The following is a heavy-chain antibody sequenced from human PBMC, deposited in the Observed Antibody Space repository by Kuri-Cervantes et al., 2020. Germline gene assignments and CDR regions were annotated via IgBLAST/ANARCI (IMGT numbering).Heavy chain of an antibody. D-gene: IGHD2-2*01. CDR3: ARSRPRNRSCSSPSCLASGFFDV. CDR2: INHSGST. J-gene: IGHJ6*04. CDR1: SGSFSGYY. Sequence: GSLRLSCAVYSGSFSGYYWSWIRQPPGKGLEWIGEINHSGSTNYNPSLKSRVTISVDTSKNQFSLKLTSVTAADTAVYYCARSRPRNRSCSSPSCLASGFFDVWGKGTTVTVSS. V-gene: IGHV4-34*01.